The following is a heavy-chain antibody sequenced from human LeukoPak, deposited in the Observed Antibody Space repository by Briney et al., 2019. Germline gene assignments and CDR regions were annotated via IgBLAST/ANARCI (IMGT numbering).Heavy chain of an antibody. CDR2: ISAYNGNT. CDR3: AREEYCSSTSCYAGEDY. J-gene: IGHJ4*02. Sequence: ASVKVSCKASGYTFTDYYMHWVRQAPGQGLEWMGWISAYNGNTNYAQKLQGRVTMTTDTSTSTAYMELRSLRSDDTAVYYCAREEYCSSTSCYAGEDYWGQGTLVTVSS. D-gene: IGHD2-2*01. V-gene: IGHV1-18*04. CDR1: GYTFTDYY.